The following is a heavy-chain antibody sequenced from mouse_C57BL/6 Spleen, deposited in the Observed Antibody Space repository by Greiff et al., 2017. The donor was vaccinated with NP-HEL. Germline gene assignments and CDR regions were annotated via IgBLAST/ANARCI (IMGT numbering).Heavy chain of an antibody. CDR2: ISYDGSN. V-gene: IGHV3-6*01. D-gene: IGHD3-3*01. CDR1: GYSITSGYY. CDR3: ARGGRDSFAY. Sequence: EVKLVESGPGLVKPSQSLSLTCSVTGYSITSGYYWNWIRQFPGNKLEWMGYISYDGSNNYNPSLKNRISITRDTSKNQFFLKLNSVTTEDTATYYCARGGRDSFAYWGQGTLVTVSA. J-gene: IGHJ3*01.